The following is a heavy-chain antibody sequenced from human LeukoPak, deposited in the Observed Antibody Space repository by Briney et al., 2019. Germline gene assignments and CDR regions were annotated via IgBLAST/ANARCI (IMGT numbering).Heavy chain of an antibody. CDR2: INPSGGST. CDR1: GYTFTSYY. J-gene: IGHJ6*03. V-gene: IGHV1-46*01. CDR3: ARGTVTNYYYYYMDV. D-gene: IGHD4-17*01. Sequence: ASVKVSCKASGYTFTSYYMHWVRQAPGQGLEWMGIINPSGGSTSYAQKFQGRVTMTRDMSTSTVYMELSSLRSEDTAVYYCARGTVTNYYYYYMDVWGKGTTVTISS.